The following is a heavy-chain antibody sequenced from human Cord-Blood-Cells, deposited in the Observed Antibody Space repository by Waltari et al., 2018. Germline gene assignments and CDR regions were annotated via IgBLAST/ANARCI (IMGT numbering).Heavy chain of an antibody. CDR3: AKDNWEHPADY. CDR1: GFTFSSYG. D-gene: IGHD7-27*01. Sequence: QVQLVESGGGVVQPGRSLRLSCAASGFTFSSYGMHWVRQAPGKGLEWVAVISYDGSNKYYADSVKGRFTISRDNSKNTLYLQMNSLRAEDTAVYYCAKDNWEHPADYWGQGTLVTVSS. J-gene: IGHJ4*02. V-gene: IGHV3-30*18. CDR2: ISYDGSNK.